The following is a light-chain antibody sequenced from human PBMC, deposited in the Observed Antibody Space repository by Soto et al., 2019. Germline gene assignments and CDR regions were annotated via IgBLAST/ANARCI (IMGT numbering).Light chain of an antibody. V-gene: IGKV3-11*01. J-gene: IGKJ5*01. CDR2: GAS. CDR1: QSVGTY. CDR3: QQRDKWPIT. Sequence: VVLTQSPSTLSFSPVERATLSCRASQSVGTYLAWYQQKPGQAPGLLIYGASNRATGIPARFSGSGSGTDFTLTISSLEPEDFALYYCQQRDKWPITFGQGTRLEIK.